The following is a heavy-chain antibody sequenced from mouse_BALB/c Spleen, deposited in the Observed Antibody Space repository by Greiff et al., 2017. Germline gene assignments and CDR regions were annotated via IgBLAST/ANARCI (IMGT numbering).Heavy chain of an antibody. CDR1: GDSITSGY. CDR3: ARFYYGSSYDAMDY. V-gene: IGHV3-8*02. Sequence: DVHLVESGPSLVKPSQTLSLTCSVTGDSITSGYWNWIRKFPGNKLEYMGYISYSGSTYYNPSLKSRISITRDTSKNQYYLQLNSVTTEDTATYYCARFYYGSSYDAMDYWGQGTSVTVSS. D-gene: IGHD1-1*01. CDR2: ISYSGST. J-gene: IGHJ4*01.